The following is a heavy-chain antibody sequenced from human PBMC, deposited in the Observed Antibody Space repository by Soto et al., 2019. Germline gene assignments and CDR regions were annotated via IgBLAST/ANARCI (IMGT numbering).Heavy chain of an antibody. CDR1: GFTFSSYA. Sequence: PGGSLRLSCAASGFTFSSYAMSWVRQAPGKGLERVSYISSSSSTIYYADSVKGRFTISRDNAKNSLYLQMNSLRDEDTAVYYCARSITIFGVVTPTPTNYFDSWGQGTLFNVSS. D-gene: IGHD3-3*01. V-gene: IGHV3-48*02. CDR3: ARSITIFGVVTPTPTNYFDS. CDR2: ISSSSSTI. J-gene: IGHJ4*02.